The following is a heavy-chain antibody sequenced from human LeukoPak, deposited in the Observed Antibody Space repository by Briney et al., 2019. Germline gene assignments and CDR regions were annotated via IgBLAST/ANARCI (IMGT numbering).Heavy chain of an antibody. D-gene: IGHD4-11*01. CDR1: GGSFSGYY. V-gene: IGHV4-34*01. J-gene: IGHJ4*02. Sequence: SETLSLTCAVYGGSFSGYYWSWIRQPPGKGLEWIGEINHSGSTNYNPSLKSRVAISVDTSKNQFSLKLSSVTAADTAVYYCASLSYSDYRFDYWGQGTLVTVSS. CDR3: ASLSYSDYRFDY. CDR2: INHSGST.